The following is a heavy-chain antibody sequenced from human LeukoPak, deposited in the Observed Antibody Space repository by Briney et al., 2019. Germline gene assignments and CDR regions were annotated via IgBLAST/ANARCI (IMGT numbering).Heavy chain of an antibody. CDR1: GYTFTSYS. D-gene: IGHD2-21*02. CDR2: INPSGGST. J-gene: IGHJ4*02. Sequence: ASVKVSCKASGYTFTSYSMNWVRQAPGQGLEWIGIINPSGGSTNYAQKFQGRVTMTRDMSTSTVYMELSSLRSEDTAVYYCARDGTSPEGDGIDYWGQGTLVTVSS. V-gene: IGHV1-46*01. CDR3: ARDGTSPEGDGIDY.